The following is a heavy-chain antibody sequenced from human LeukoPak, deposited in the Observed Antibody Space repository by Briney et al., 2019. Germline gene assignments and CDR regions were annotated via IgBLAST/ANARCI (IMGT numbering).Heavy chain of an antibody. Sequence: SETLSLTCAVYGGSFSGYYWSWIRQPPGKGLEWIGEINHSGSTNYNPSLKTRVTISVDKSKNHFSLNLSSVTAADTAVYYCASRYSSSPFFDYWGQGTLVTVSS. CDR3: ASRYSSSPFFDY. D-gene: IGHD6-6*01. V-gene: IGHV4-34*01. CDR1: GGSFSGYY. CDR2: INHSGST. J-gene: IGHJ4*02.